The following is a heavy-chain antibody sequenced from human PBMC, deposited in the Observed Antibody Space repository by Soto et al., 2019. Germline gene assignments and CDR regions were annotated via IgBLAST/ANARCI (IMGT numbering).Heavy chain of an antibody. CDR2: ISAYNGNT. V-gene: IGHV1-18*01. J-gene: IGHJ5*02. Sequence: ASVKVSCKASGYTFTSYGISWVRQAPGQGLEWMGWISAYNGNTNYAQKLQGRVTMTTDTSTSTAYMELRSLRSDDTAVYYCARDPGGGPHDGGLYNWFDPWGQGTLVTVSS. CDR1: GYTFTSYG. D-gene: IGHD2-2*01. CDR3: ARDPGGGPHDGGLYNWFDP.